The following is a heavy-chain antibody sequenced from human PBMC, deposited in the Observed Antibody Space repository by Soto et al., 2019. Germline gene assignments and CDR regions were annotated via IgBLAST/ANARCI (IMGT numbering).Heavy chain of an antibody. CDR3: AKPYDSSGPDAFDI. J-gene: IGHJ3*02. V-gene: IGHV3-20*04. CDR2: INWNGGST. Sequence: GGSLRLSCAASGFTFDDYGMSWVRQAPGKGLEWVSGINWNGGSTGYADSVKGRFTISRDNAKNSLYLQMNSLRAEDTALYYCAKPYDSSGPDAFDIWGQGTMVTVSS. D-gene: IGHD3-22*01. CDR1: GFTFDDYG.